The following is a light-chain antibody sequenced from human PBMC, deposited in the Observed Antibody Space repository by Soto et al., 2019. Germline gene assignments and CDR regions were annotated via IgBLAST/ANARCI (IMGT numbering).Light chain of an antibody. CDR2: GAS. CDR1: QSVGTC. V-gene: IGKV3-15*01. J-gene: IGKJ1*01. CDR3: QQYNNWPPFT. Sequence: IVMTQSPASLSASPGDRATLTCRASQSVGTCLAWYQQKLGQAPRLLIYGASTRDTDVPSRFSGSGSGTEFFLPISSLQSADVARNYCQQYNNWPPFTFGQGTKVEIK.